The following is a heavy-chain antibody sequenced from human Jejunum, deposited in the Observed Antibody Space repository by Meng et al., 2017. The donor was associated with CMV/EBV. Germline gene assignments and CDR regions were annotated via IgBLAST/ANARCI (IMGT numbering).Heavy chain of an antibody. Sequence: EVSGFTLSTYWMSWVRQAPGKGLEWVANIKQDGSEKYYVDSIKGRFTISRDNAKNSLYLHMNSLKAEDTAVYYCAREIFLSSGFDYWGQGTLVTVSS. CDR3: AREIFLSSGFDY. D-gene: IGHD3-3*01. CDR1: GFTLSTYW. J-gene: IGHJ4*02. CDR2: IKQDGSEK. V-gene: IGHV3-7*01.